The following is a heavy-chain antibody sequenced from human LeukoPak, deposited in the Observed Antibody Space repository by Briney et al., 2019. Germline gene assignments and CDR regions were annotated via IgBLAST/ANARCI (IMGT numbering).Heavy chain of an antibody. V-gene: IGHV4-61*05. CDR1: GGSISSSSYY. CDR3: ARGNSGSYFPYYYYMDV. D-gene: IGHD1-26*01. CDR2: IYYSGST. J-gene: IGHJ6*03. Sequence: SETLSLTCTVSGGSISSSSYYWDWIRQPPGKGLKWIGYIYYSGSTNYNPSLKSRVTISVDTSKNQFSLKLSSVTAADMAVYYCARGNSGSYFPYYYYMDVWGQGTMVTVSS.